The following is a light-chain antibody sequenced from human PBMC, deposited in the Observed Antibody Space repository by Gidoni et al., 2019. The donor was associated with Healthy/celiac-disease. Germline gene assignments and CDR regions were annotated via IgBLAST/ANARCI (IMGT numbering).Light chain of an antibody. J-gene: IGLJ2*01. CDR2: EGS. Sequence: QSALTQPAYVSGSPGQSITISCTGTSSDVGSYNLVSWYPQHPGKAPKLLIYEGSKRPSGVSNRFSGSKSGNTASLTISGLQAEDEADYYCCSYAGSVVFGGGTKLTVL. V-gene: IGLV2-23*01. CDR1: SSDVGSYNL. CDR3: CSYAGSVV.